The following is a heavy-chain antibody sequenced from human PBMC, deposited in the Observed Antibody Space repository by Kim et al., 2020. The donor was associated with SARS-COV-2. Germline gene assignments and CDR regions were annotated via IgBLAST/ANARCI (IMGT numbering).Heavy chain of an antibody. V-gene: IGHV3-74*01. Sequence: TYYADSVKCRFTISKDNAKNTLYLQMNSLRVEDTAVYYCTSGASGFDPWGQGTLVTVSS. J-gene: IGHJ5*02. CDR2: T. CDR3: TSGASGFDP. D-gene: IGHD3-3*01.